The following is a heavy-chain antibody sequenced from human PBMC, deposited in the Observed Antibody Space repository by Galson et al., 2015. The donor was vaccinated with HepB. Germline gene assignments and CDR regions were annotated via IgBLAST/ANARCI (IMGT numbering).Heavy chain of an antibody. V-gene: IGHV4-34*01. D-gene: IGHD5-18*01. CDR2: INHSGST. CDR3: ASSPARGYSYAY. J-gene: IGHJ4*02. Sequence: SETLSLTCAVYGGSFSGYYWSWIRQPPGKGLEWIGEINHSGSTNYNPSLKSRVTISVDTSKNQFSLKLSSVTAADTAVYYCASSPARGYSYAYWGQGTLVTVSS. CDR1: GGSFSGYY.